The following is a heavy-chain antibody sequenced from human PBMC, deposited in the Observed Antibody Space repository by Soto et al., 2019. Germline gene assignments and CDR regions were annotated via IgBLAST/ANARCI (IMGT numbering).Heavy chain of an antibody. CDR2: IIPIFGTA. Sequence: QVQLVQSGAEVKKPGSSVKVSCKASGGTFSSYAISWVRQAPGQGLEWMGGIIPIFGTANYAQKFQGRVTITADKSPSTAYMELSSLRSEDTAVYYCARDRYYYDSSGYFLDYWGQGTLVTVSS. CDR3: ARDRYYYDSSGYFLDY. CDR1: GGTFSSYA. J-gene: IGHJ4*02. V-gene: IGHV1-69*06. D-gene: IGHD3-22*01.